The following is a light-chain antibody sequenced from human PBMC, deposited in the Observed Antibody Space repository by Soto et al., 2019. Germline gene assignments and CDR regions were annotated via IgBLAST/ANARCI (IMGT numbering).Light chain of an antibody. CDR3: CSYAGSCTYV. CDR2: DND. V-gene: IGLV1-51*01. Sequence: QSVLTQPPSVSAAPGQNVAISCSGSASNIGNNYVSWYQQLPGTAPKLLIYDNDQRPSGIPDRFSASKSGTSATLGITGLQTGAEADYYCCSYAGSCTYVFGTGTKVT. J-gene: IGLJ1*01. CDR1: ASNIGNNY.